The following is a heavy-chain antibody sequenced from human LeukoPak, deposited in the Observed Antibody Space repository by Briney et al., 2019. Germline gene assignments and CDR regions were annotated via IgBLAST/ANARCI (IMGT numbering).Heavy chain of an antibody. CDR2: INHSGST. D-gene: IGHD3-10*01. CDR3: ASNPITMVRGVIPT. V-gene: IGHV4-34*01. J-gene: IGHJ4*02. Sequence: SETLSLTCAVYGGSFSGYYWSWIRQPPGKGLEWIGEINHSGSTNYNPSLKSRVTISVDTSKNQFSLKLSSVTAADTAVYYCASNPITMVRGVIPTWGQGTLVTVSS. CDR1: GGSFSGYY.